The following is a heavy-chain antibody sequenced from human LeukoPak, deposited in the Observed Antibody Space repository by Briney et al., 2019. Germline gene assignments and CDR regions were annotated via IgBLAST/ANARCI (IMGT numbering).Heavy chain of an antibody. Sequence: PSETLSLTCSVSGGSITSYYWSWIRQPPGKGLEWIAYIHFSGSTNINPSLKSRVTMSLDTSKHHFSLDLTSVTAADTAVYYCARTYCGGDCFLGNWYFDLWGRGTLITVSS. CDR2: IHFSGST. D-gene: IGHD2-21*02. CDR1: GGSITSYY. V-gene: IGHV4-4*09. J-gene: IGHJ2*01. CDR3: ARTYCGGDCFLGNWYFDL.